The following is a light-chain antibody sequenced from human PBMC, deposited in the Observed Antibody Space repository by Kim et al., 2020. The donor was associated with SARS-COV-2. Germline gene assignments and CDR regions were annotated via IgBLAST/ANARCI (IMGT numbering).Light chain of an antibody. CDR3: QQYDNWPLT. V-gene: IGKV3-15*01. CDR2: GAS. CDR1: QSVNTN. J-gene: IGKJ4*01. Sequence: VSPGERATLSCRASQSVNTNLAWYQQKPGQAPRLLIYGASTRATGIPARFGGSGSGTEFTLTISTLLSEDFAVYYCQQYDNWPLTFGGGTKVDIK.